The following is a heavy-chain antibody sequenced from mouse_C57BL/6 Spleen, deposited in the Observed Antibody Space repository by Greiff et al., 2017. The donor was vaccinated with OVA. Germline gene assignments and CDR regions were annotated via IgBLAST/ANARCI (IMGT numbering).Heavy chain of an antibody. J-gene: IGHJ3*01. Sequence: QVQLQQPGAELVRPGSSVKLSCKASGYTFTSYWMHWVKQRPIQGLEWIGNIDPSDSEPHYNQKFKDKATLTVDKSSSTAYMQLSSLTSEDSAVYYCARDYYYGSSYEFAYWGQGTLVTVSA. V-gene: IGHV1-52*01. CDR3: ARDYYYGSSYEFAY. CDR1: GYTFTSYW. D-gene: IGHD1-1*01. CDR2: IDPSDSEP.